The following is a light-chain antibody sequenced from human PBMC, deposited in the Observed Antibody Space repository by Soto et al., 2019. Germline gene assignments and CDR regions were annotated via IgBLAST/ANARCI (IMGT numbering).Light chain of an antibody. V-gene: IGKV3-20*01. J-gene: IGKJ1*01. Sequence: LPPGERCALSFWASQSVSSNYVAWYQQKPGQAPRLLISGASNRATGTPDRFRGSGSGTDFPLTITRLEPEDFAVYYCHQYGSAPWTFGQGTKV. CDR3: HQYGSAPWT. CDR2: GAS. CDR1: QSVSSNY.